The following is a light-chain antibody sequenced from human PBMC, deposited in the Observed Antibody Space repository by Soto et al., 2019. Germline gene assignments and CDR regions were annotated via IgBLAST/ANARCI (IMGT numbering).Light chain of an antibody. V-gene: IGKV1-5*01. J-gene: IGKJ4*01. Sequence: DIQITQSPSTLSASVGDRVTITCRASQSVRSWLAWYQQKPGRAPKFLIYDASSLESGVPSRFRGIRSGTECTLTISNLQPDDFSTYYCQQYDNSPLTFGGGTKV. CDR3: QQYDNSPLT. CDR1: QSVRSW. CDR2: DAS.